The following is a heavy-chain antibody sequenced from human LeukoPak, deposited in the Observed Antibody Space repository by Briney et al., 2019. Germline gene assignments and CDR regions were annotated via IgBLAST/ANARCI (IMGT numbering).Heavy chain of an antibody. D-gene: IGHD2-2*01. V-gene: IGHV3-21*04. CDR2: ITSTSTYI. CDR1: GFTFSSYT. J-gene: IGHJ4*02. CDR3: AKGYCSSTSCYHHY. Sequence: GGSLRLSCAASGFTFSSYTINWVRQAPGKGLEWVSSITSTSTYIYYADSVKGRFTISRDNAKNSLYLQMNSLRAEDMALYYCAKGYCSSTSCYHHYWGQGTLVTVSS.